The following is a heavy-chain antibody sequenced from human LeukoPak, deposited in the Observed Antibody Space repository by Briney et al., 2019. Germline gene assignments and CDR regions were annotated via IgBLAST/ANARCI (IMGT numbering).Heavy chain of an antibody. D-gene: IGHD1-26*01. CDR2: INPDGTTT. J-gene: IGHJ4*02. V-gene: IGHV3-74*01. CDR3: ARVGIGRYSFDS. Sequence: GGSLRLSCAASGFPLSNYWMHWVRHTPGKGLVWVSRINPDGTTTSYADSVKGRFTISRDNARNTLYLEMNSLRAEDTAVYYCARVGIGRYSFDSWGQGTLVTVSS. CDR1: GFPLSNYW.